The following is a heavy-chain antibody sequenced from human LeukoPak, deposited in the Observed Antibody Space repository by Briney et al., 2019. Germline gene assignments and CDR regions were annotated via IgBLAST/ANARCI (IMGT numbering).Heavy chain of an antibody. CDR3: ARRGYSS. V-gene: IGHV4-59*01. Sequence: SETLSLTCTVSGGSISSYYWSWIRQPPGKGLEWIGYTYYSGSTNYNLSLKSRVTISVDTSKNQFSLKLSSVPAADTAVYYCARRGYSSWGQGTLVTVSS. J-gene: IGHJ5*02. D-gene: IGHD5-12*01. CDR1: GGSISSYY. CDR2: TYYSGST.